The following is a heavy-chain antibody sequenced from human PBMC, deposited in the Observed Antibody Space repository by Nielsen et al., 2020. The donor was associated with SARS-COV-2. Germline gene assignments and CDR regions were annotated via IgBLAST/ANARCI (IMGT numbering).Heavy chain of an antibody. D-gene: IGHD6-13*01. CDR3: ARGFRSSWVDYYYYMDV. V-gene: IGHV3-11*04. Sequence: GESLKISCAASGFTFSDYYMSWIRQAPGKGLEWVSYISSSGSTIYYADSVKGRFTISRDNAKNSLYLQMNSLRAEDTAVYYCARGFRSSWVDYYYYMDVWGKGTTVTVSS. CDR2: ISSSGSTI. CDR1: GFTFSDYY. J-gene: IGHJ6*03.